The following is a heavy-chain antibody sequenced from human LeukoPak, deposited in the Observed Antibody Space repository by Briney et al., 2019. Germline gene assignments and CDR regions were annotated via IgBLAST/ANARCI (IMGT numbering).Heavy chain of an antibody. CDR3: AKRFSAGPDCSSTSCLAYYYYMDV. D-gene: IGHD2-2*01. J-gene: IGHJ6*03. CDR1: GFTFSNYA. V-gene: IGHV3-30*02. CDR2: IRYDGSNK. Sequence: GGSLRLSCAASGFTFSNYAMHWVRQAPGKGLEWVAFIRYDGSNKYYADSVKGRFTISRDNSKNTLYLQMNSLRAEDTAVYYCAKRFSAGPDCSSTSCLAYYYYMDVWGKGTTVTVSS.